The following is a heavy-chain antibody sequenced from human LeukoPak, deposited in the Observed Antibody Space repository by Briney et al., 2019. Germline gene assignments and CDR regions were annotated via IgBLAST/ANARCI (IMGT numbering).Heavy chain of an antibody. D-gene: IGHD2-15*01. Sequence: SGTLSLTCAVYGGSFSGYYWSWIRQPPGKGLEWIGEINHSGSTNDHASLKSRVTTSVDTSKNQCSLKLSSVTAADTAVYYCAGSHMYCSGGSCQSDYWGQGTLVTVSS. CDR1: GGSFSGYY. V-gene: IGHV4-34*01. CDR2: INHSGST. CDR3: AGSHMYCSGGSCQSDY. J-gene: IGHJ4*02.